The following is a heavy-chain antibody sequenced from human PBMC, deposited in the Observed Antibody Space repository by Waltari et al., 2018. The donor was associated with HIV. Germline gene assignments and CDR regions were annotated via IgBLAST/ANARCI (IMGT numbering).Heavy chain of an antibody. J-gene: IGHJ3*02. CDR2: FYSSGNS. Sequence: QVQLQESGPGLVKPSETLSLTCTVSGGSISRFYWSWVRPTAGKGLEWIGRFYSSGNSNYNPSLKSRVTLSLDTSKNQFSLNLSSVTAADTAVYYCARANSSTSRYSAFDMWGQGTVVTVSS. CDR3: ARANSSTSRYSAFDM. V-gene: IGHV4-4*07. CDR1: GGSISRFY. D-gene: IGHD2-2*02.